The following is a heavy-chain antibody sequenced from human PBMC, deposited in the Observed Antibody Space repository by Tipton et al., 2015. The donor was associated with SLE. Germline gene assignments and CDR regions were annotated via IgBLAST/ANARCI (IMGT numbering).Heavy chain of an antibody. CDR2: ISSSSNYI. J-gene: IGHJ4*02. CDR1: RFTFSTYS. CDR3: ARDVTTVTSYYFDY. D-gene: IGHD4-17*01. Sequence: AVSRFTFSTYSMIWVRQAPGKGLEWVSSISSSSNYIYYADSVKGRFTISRDNAKNSLYLQMNSLRAEDTAVYYCARDVTTVTSYYFDYWGQGTLVTVSS. V-gene: IGHV3-21*03.